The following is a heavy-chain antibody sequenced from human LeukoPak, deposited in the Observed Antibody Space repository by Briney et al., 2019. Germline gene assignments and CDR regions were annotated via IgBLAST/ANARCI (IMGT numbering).Heavy chain of an antibody. Sequence: GGSLRLSCAASGFTFSSYGMHWVRQAPGKGLEWVAVIWYDGSNKYYADSVKGRFTISRDNSKNTLYLQMNSLRAEDTAVYYCARDPYSSGWYYLTWGQGTLVTVSS. CDR1: GFTFSSYG. CDR2: IWYDGSNK. D-gene: IGHD6-19*01. V-gene: IGHV3-33*01. J-gene: IGHJ5*02. CDR3: ARDPYSSGWYYLT.